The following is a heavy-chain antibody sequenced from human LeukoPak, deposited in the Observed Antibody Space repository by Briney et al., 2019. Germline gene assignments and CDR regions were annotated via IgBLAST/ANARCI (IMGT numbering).Heavy chain of an antibody. CDR2: IKYDGTHK. CDR3: ASSHDSSGND. V-gene: IGHV3-7*01. J-gene: IGHJ4*02. D-gene: IGHD3-22*01. CDR1: GISFSSYW. Sequence: AGGSLRLSCVASGISFSSYWMAWVRQAPGKGLEWVANIKYDGTHKFYAGSVKGRFTISRDNAKNSLFLEMNSLRADDTAVYFCASSHDSSGNDWGQGTLVTVSS.